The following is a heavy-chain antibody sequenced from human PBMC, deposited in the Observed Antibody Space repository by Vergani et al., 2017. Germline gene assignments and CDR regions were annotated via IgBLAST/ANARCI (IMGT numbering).Heavy chain of an antibody. CDR2: ISYDGSNK. CDR3: AKPYDSSGYYLPPVY. CDR1: GFTFSSYG. D-gene: IGHD3-22*01. Sequence: QVQLVESGGGVVQPGRSLRLSCAASGFTFSSYGMHWVRQAPGKGLEWVAVISYDGSNKYYADSVKGRFTISRDNSKNTLYLQMNSLRAEDTAVYYCAKPYDSSGYYLPPVYWGQGTLVTVSS. J-gene: IGHJ4*02. V-gene: IGHV3-30*18.